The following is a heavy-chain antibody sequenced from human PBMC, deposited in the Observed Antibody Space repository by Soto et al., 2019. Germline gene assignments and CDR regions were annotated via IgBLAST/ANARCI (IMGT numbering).Heavy chain of an antibody. Sequence: PSETLSLTCEASGDSISTSCNYWVCIAHRPGKGLEWIASIDYSGATYDNPALQSRVTISVDTSNNRFSLTLSLLTAADTAVYFCASLAYSGYLQTWGQGSLVTVSS. J-gene: IGHJ1*01. D-gene: IGHD1-26*01. CDR2: IDYSGAT. V-gene: IGHV4-39*02. CDR1: GDSISTSCNY. CDR3: ASLAYSGYLQT.